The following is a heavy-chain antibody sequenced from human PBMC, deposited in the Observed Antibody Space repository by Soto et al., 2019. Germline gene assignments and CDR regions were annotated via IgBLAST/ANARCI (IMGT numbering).Heavy chain of an antibody. J-gene: IGHJ6*02. CDR2: IYYSGST. Sequence: SETLSLTCTVSGGSINSYYGSWIRQPPGKGLEWIGYIYYSGSTNYNPSLKSRVTISVDTSQNQFSLKLSSVTAADTAVYYCAKSRQQLVTYYGMDVWGQGTTVTVSS. CDR3: AKSRQQLVTYYGMDV. CDR1: GGSINSYY. V-gene: IGHV4-59*01. D-gene: IGHD6-13*01.